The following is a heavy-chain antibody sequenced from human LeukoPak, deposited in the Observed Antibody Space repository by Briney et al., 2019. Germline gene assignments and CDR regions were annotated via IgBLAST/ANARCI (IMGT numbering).Heavy chain of an antibody. V-gene: IGHV4-39*01. CDR1: GGSISSSSYY. D-gene: IGHD2-21*02. CDR3: ATFVVVTATFDY. CDR2: IYYSGST. J-gene: IGHJ4*02. Sequence: PSETLSLTCTVSGGSISSSSYYWGWIRQPPGKGLEWIGSIYYSGSTYYNPSLKSRVTMSVDTSKSQFSLKLSSVTAADTAVYYCATFVVVTATFDYWGQGTLVTVSS.